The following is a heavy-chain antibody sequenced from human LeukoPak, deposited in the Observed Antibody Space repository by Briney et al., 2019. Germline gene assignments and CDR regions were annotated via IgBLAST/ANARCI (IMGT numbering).Heavy chain of an antibody. CDR2: ISSSGSTI. Sequence: GGSLRLSCAASGFTFSDYYMSWIRQAPGKGLEWVSYISSSGSTIYYADSVKGRFTISRDNAKNSLYLQMNSLRAEDTAVYYCARDEKDIVPTIEPEGSCLDYWGQGTLVTVSS. J-gene: IGHJ4*02. CDR1: GFTFSDYY. D-gene: IGHD5-12*01. V-gene: IGHV3-11*01. CDR3: ARDEKDIVPTIEPEGSCLDY.